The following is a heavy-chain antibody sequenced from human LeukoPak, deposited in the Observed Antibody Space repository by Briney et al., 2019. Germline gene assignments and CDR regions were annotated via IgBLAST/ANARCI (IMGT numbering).Heavy chain of an antibody. CDR3: ARLGYGNGRVNWFDP. CDR2: IYYSGST. CDR1: GGSISSSSYY. D-gene: IGHD5-18*01. Sequence: KSSETLSLTCTVSGGSISSSSYYWGWIRQPPGKGLEWIGSIYYSGSTYYNPSLKSRVTISVDTSKNQFSLKVNSVTAADTAVYYCARLGYGNGRVNWFDPWGQGNLVTVSS. V-gene: IGHV4-39*01. J-gene: IGHJ5*02.